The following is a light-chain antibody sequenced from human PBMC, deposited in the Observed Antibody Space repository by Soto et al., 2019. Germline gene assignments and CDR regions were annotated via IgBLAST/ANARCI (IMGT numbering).Light chain of an antibody. CDR3: QQYSSYPRT. J-gene: IGKJ4*01. CDR2: GAS. CDR1: QSVRNNY. Sequence: LMTPSPVTLSLFPGEGAALSSRASQSVRNNYLAWYQQKPGQAPRFLIYGASSRATGIPDRFSGGGSGTDFTLTISRLEPEDFAVYYCQQYSSYPRTFGGGTKVDIK. V-gene: IGKV3-20*01.